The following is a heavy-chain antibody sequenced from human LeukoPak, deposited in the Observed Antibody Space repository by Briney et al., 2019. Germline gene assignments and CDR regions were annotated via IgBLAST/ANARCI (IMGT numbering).Heavy chain of an antibody. D-gene: IGHD5-18*01. CDR2: IIPMFETT. CDR3: TRGGQGYGAGFEQ. J-gene: IGHJ4*02. V-gene: IGHV1-69*13. Sequence: SVRVSCRASGGTFSSHAISWVRQTPGQGLEWMGGIIPMFETTHYAQKFQGRVTFTADGSTDTAYMELRSLRSEDTAVYYCTRGGQGYGAGFEQWGQGTLVTVYS. CDR1: GGTFSSHA.